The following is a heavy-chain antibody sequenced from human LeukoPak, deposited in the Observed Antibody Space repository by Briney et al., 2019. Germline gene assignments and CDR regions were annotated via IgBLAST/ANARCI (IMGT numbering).Heavy chain of an antibody. V-gene: IGHV4-39*07. D-gene: IGHD3-9*01. J-gene: IGHJ4*02. CDR1: GGSISSTNYY. CDR3: ARAEYFDVNFDY. Sequence: PSETLSLTCTVSGGSISSTNYYWGWIRQPPGKGLEWIGNIYTSGSTYYSPSLKSRVIISLDTSKNQFSLKLSSVTAADTAVYYCARAEYFDVNFDYWGQGTLVTVSS. CDR2: IYTSGST.